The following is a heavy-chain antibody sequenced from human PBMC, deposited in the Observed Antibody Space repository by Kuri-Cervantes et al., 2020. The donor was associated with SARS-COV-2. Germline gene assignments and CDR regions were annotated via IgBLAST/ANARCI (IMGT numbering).Heavy chain of an antibody. CDR1: GGSFSGYY. CDR3: ARGYYYYYMDV. CDR2: IYTSGST. V-gene: IGHV4-59*10. J-gene: IGHJ6*03. Sequence: SETLSLTCAVYGGSFSGYYWSWIRQPPGKGLEWIGRIYTSGSTNYNPSLKSRVTMSVDTSKNQFSLKLSSVTAADTAVYYCARGYYYYYMDVWGKGTTVTVSS.